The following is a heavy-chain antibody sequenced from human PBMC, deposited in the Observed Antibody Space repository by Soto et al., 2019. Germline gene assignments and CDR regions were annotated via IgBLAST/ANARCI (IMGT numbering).Heavy chain of an antibody. J-gene: IGHJ4*02. D-gene: IGHD6-19*01. Sequence: PSEPLSLTSTVSVGSISSYYWSWIRQPPGKGLEWIGYIYYSGSTNYNPSLKSRVTISVDTSKNQFSLKLSSVTAADTAVYYCARGHPVADLDYWGQGTLVTVSS. CDR2: IYYSGST. CDR1: VGSISSYY. CDR3: ARGHPVADLDY. V-gene: IGHV4-59*12.